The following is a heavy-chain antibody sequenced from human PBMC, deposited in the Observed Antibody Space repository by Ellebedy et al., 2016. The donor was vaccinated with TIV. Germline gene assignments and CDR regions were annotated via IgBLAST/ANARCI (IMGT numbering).Heavy chain of an antibody. CDR1: GFTFSSYS. V-gene: IGHV3-21*01. J-gene: IGHJ6*02. Sequence: GESLKISCAASGFTFSSYSMNWVRQAPGKGLEWVSSISSSSGYRYYADSVKGRFTISRDNAKNSLCLQMNGLRAEDTAVYYCARVYGDYRMDVWGQGTTVTVSS. CDR3: ARVYGDYRMDV. D-gene: IGHD4/OR15-4a*01. CDR2: ISSSSGYR.